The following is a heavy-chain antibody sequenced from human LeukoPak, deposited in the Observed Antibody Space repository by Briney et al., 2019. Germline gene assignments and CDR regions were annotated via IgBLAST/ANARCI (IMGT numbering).Heavy chain of an antibody. V-gene: IGHV1-2*02. Sequence: GASVKVSCKASGYTFTGYYMHWVRQAPGQGLEWMGWINPSSGGTNYAQKFQGRVTMTRDTSISTAYMELSRLRSDDTAVYYCARDRSTGYCSGGSCYSRHFQHWGQGTLVTVSS. CDR2: INPSSGGT. CDR3: ARDRSTGYCSGGSCYSRHFQH. J-gene: IGHJ1*01. D-gene: IGHD2-15*01. CDR1: GYTFTGYY.